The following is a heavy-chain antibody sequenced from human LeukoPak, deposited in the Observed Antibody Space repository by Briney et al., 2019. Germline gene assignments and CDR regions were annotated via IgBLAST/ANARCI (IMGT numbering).Heavy chain of an antibody. V-gene: IGHV4-31*03. D-gene: IGHD3-10*01. J-gene: IGHJ4*02. CDR2: IYYSGST. CDR1: GGSISSGGYY. Sequence: SQTLSLTCTVSGGSISSGGYYWSWIRLHPGMGLEWIGHIYYSGSTYYNPSLKSRVTISVDTSKNQFSLKLSSVTAADTAAYYCARDQYYYGSGSHHYMNWGQGTLVTVSS. CDR3: ARDQYYYGSGSHHYMN.